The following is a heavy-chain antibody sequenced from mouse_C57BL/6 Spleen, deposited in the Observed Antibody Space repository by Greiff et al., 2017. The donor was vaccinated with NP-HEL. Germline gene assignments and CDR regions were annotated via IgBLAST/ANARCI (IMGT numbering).Heavy chain of an antibody. CDR1: GFTFTDYY. CDR3: ARYGYGSSLDY. D-gene: IGHD1-1*01. V-gene: IGHV7-3*01. J-gene: IGHJ2*01. CDR2: IRNKANGYTK. Sequence: EVQRVESGGGLVQPGGSLSLSCAASGFTFTDYYMSWVRQPPGKALEWLGFIRNKANGYTKEYSASVKGRFTISRDNSQSILYLQMNALRAEDSATYYCARYGYGSSLDYWGKGTTLTVSS.